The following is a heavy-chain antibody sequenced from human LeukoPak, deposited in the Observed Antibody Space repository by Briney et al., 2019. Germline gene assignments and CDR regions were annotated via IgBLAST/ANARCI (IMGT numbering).Heavy chain of an antibody. J-gene: IGHJ5*02. V-gene: IGHV4-59*12. D-gene: IGHD1-7*01. CDR3: ARATGTTFLNWFDP. CDR2: IYYSGST. CDR1: GGSISSYY. Sequence: SETLSLTCTVSGGSISSYYWSWIRQPPGKGLEWIGYIYYSGSTNYNPSLKSRVTISVDTSKNQFSLKLSSVTAADTAVYYCARATGTTFLNWFDPWGQGTLVTVSS.